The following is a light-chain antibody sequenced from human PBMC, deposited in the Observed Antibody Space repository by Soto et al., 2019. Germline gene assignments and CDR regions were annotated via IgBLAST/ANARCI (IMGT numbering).Light chain of an antibody. CDR1: QSISSS. CDR3: QQYNTYPLT. J-gene: IGKJ4*01. V-gene: IGKV1-5*01. CDR2: DAS. Sequence: GDRVTITCRASQSISSSLAWYQQKPGKAPKLLIYDASSLQIGVPSRFSGSGSGTEFALIITSLQPHDFATYYCQQYNTYPLTFGGGTKVDFK.